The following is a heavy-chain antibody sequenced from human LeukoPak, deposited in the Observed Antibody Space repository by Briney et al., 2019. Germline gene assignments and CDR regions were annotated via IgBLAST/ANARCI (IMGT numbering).Heavy chain of an antibody. J-gene: IGHJ4*02. D-gene: IGHD6-19*01. Sequence: GGALRLSCAASGFTFSSYWMSWGRQAPGEGVGWVANIKQDGSEKYYVDSVKGRFTISRDNAKNSLFLQMNSLRAEDTAVYYCARGPAAGNLLGYWGQGTLVTVSS. V-gene: IGHV3-7*01. CDR2: IKQDGSEK. CDR1: GFTFSSYW. CDR3: ARGPAAGNLLGY.